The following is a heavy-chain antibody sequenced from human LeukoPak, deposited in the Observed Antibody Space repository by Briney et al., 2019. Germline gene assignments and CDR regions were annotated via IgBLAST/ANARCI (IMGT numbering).Heavy chain of an antibody. Sequence: PSGTLSLTCAVSGGSISSSNWWSWVRQPPGKGLEWIGESYHSGSTNYNPSLKSRVTISVDKSKNQFSLKLSSVTAADTAVYYCARGSGRGYYGSASYYRYWGQGTLVTVSS. CDR3: ARGSGRGYYGSASYYRY. CDR2: SYHSGST. CDR1: GGSISSSNW. J-gene: IGHJ4*02. D-gene: IGHD3-10*01. V-gene: IGHV4-4*02.